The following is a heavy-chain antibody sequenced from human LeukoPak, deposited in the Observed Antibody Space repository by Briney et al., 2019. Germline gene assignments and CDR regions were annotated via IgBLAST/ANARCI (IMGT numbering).Heavy chain of an antibody. CDR1: GYSFTSYW. CDR2: IYPGDSDN. CDR3: ARHGVTAISPYYYYMDV. V-gene: IGHV5-51*01. J-gene: IGHJ6*03. D-gene: IGHD2-21*02. Sequence: GDSLKISCKGSGYSFTSYWIGWVRQMPGKGLEWMEIIYPGDSDNRYSPSFQGQVTISADKSISTAYLQWSSLKASDTAMYYCARHGVTAISPYYYYMDVWGKGTTVTVSS.